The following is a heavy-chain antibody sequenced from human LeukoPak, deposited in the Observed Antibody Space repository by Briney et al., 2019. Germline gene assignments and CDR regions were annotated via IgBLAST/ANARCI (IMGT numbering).Heavy chain of an antibody. CDR3: ASLSLGHY. CDR2: IYSGGST. V-gene: IGHV3-53*01. CDR1: GFTVSNNY. J-gene: IGHJ4*02. D-gene: IGHD6-6*01. Sequence: GGSLRLSCAASGFTVSNNYMSWVRQAPGKGLEWVSVIYSGGSTYYADSVKGRFTISRDTSKNTLSLQMNSLRAEDTAVYYCASLSLGHYWGQGTLVAVSS.